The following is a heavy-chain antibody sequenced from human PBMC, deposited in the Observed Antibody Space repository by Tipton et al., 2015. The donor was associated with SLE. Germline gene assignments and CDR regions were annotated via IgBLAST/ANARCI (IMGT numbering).Heavy chain of an antibody. Sequence: TLSLTCTVSGGSISSSSYYWGWIRQPPGKGLEWIGEINHSGSTNYNPSLKSRVTISEDTSKNQLSLKLSSVTAADTAVYYCARDGATLFYSNHYYGMDVWGQGTTVTVSS. V-gene: IGHV4-39*07. J-gene: IGHJ6*02. CDR2: INHSGST. CDR3: ARDGATLFYSNHYYGMDV. CDR1: GGSISSSSYY. D-gene: IGHD4-11*01.